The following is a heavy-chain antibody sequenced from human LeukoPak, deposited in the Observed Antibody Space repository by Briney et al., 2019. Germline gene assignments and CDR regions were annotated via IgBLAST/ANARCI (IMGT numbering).Heavy chain of an antibody. V-gene: IGHV1-8*03. Sequence: ASVKVSCKASGYTFTSYDINWVRQATGQGLEWMGWMNPNSGNTGYAQKFQGRVTITRNTSISTAYMELSSLRSEDTAVYYCARSGSLLRVDAFDIWGQGTMVTVSS. CDR1: GYTFTSYD. CDR2: MNPNSGNT. J-gene: IGHJ3*02. D-gene: IGHD2-15*01. CDR3: ARSGSLLRVDAFDI.